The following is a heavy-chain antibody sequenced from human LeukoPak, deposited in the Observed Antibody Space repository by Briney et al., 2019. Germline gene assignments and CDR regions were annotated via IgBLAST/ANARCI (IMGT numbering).Heavy chain of an antibody. V-gene: IGHV4-34*01. CDR3: ARSGSNPRRYYDSSLFDY. D-gene: IGHD3-22*01. CDR2: INLTGST. CDR1: GGSFSGYY. Sequence: SETLSLTCAVYGGSFSGYYWSWIRQPPGKGLEWIGEINLTGSTNYNPSLKSRVTMSVDTSKNQFSLKLSSVTAADTAVYYCARSGSNPRRYYDSSLFDYWGQGTLVTVSS. J-gene: IGHJ4*02.